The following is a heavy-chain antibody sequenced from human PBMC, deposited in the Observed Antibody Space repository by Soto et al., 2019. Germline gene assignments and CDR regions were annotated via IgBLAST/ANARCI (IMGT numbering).Heavy chain of an antibody. CDR2: TYYRSKWYN. D-gene: IGHD2-15*01. Sequence: SQTLSLTCAISGDSVSSNSAAWNWIRQSPSRGLEWLGRTYYRSKWYNDYAVSVKSRITINPDTSKNQFSLQLNSVTPEDTAVYYCARGGYCSGGSCYSDYYYYYMDVWGKGTTVTVSS. CDR1: GDSVSSNSAA. J-gene: IGHJ6*03. V-gene: IGHV6-1*01. CDR3: ARGGYCSGGSCYSDYYYYYMDV.